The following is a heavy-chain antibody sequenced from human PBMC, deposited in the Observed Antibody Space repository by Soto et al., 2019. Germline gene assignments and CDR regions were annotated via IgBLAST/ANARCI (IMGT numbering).Heavy chain of an antibody. CDR2: VYVYDSVT. CDR3: VRVRILSGLFRYFEY. CDR1: GYRFTSYW. J-gene: IGHJ4*02. Sequence: PGESLKISCEASGYRFTSYWIAWVRQMPGECLEWMGIVYVYDSVTKYSPSFESQVTISADKSRISAYLQWTSLRALDTALYYCVRVRILSGLFRYFEYWGQGTQVAVSS. V-gene: IGHV5-51*01. D-gene: IGHD3-10*01.